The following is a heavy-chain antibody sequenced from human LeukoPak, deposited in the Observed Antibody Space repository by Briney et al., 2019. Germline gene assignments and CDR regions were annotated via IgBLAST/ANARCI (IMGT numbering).Heavy chain of an antibody. D-gene: IGHD1-26*01. CDR1: GGSISSYY. J-gene: IGHJ5*02. CDR2: IYYSGST. V-gene: IGHV4-59*01. Sequence: SETLSLTCTVSGGSISSYYWSWIRQPPGKGLEWIGYIYYSGSTNYNPSLKSRGTISVDTSKNQFSLKLSSVTAADTAVYYCARAPWEFTAFDPWGQGTLVTVSS. CDR3: ARAPWEFTAFDP.